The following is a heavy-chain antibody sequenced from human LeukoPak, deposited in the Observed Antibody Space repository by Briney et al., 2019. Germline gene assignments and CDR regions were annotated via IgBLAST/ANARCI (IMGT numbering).Heavy chain of an antibody. J-gene: IGHJ4*02. D-gene: IGHD6-13*01. V-gene: IGHV3-11*04. Sequence: PGGSLRLSCAASGFTFSNYYMSWIRQAPGKWLEWVSYISSSGSTIYYADSVKGRFTISRDNAKNSLYLQMNSLRAEDTSVYYCARVAPAGTHRGHWGQGPLLTVSS. CDR3: ARVAPAGTHRGH. CDR1: GFTFSNYY. CDR2: ISSSGSTI.